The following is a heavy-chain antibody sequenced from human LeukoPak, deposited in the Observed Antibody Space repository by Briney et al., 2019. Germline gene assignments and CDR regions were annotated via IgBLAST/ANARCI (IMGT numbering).Heavy chain of an antibody. CDR2: IRSKAYGGTT. V-gene: IGHV3-49*03. D-gene: IGHD3-3*01. J-gene: IGHJ6*03. CDR1: GFTFGDYA. CDR3: TRGSGNGYYYYYMDV. Sequence: GGSLRLSCTASGFTFGDYAMSWFRQAPGKGLEWVGFIRSKAYGGTTEYAASVKGRFTISRDDSKSIAYLQMNSLKTEDTAVYYCTRGSGNGYYYYYMDVWGKGTTVTISS.